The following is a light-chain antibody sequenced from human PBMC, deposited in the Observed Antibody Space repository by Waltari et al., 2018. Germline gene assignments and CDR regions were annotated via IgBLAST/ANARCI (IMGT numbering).Light chain of an antibody. J-gene: IGLJ3*02. CDR2: DNN. CDR1: TSNIGHNY. CDR3: GTWDSSLSAGV. Sequence: QSVLTQPPSVSAAPGQKVTISCSGSTSNIGHNYVSCYQQVPGTAPKPLIYDNNQRPSGIPDRFSGSKSGTSATLGITGLQTGDEADYYCGTWDSSLSAGVFGGGTKVTV. V-gene: IGLV1-51*01.